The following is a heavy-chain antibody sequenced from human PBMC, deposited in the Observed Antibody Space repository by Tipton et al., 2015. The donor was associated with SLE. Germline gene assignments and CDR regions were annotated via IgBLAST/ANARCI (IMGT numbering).Heavy chain of an antibody. Sequence: TLSLTCTVSGGSISSGSYYWSWIRQPAGKGLEWIGYIYTSGSTNYNPSLKSRVTISVDTSKNQFSLKLSSVTAADTAVYYCARQRAGAYGSGSYYRFDYWGQGTLVTVSS. V-gene: IGHV4-61*09. J-gene: IGHJ4*02. CDR3: ARQRAGAYGSGSYYRFDY. CDR1: GGSISSGSYY. CDR2: IYTSGST. D-gene: IGHD3-10*01.